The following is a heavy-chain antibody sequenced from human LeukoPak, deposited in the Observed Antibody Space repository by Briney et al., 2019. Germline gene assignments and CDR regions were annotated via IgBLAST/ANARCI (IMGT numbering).Heavy chain of an antibody. J-gene: IGHJ4*02. V-gene: IGHV3-33*01. CDR3: AGVGYCSSTTCYYYFDH. D-gene: IGHD2-2*01. Sequence: GRCLRLSCAASGFTFSSYAMHCVRQDPGKGMEWVAVIWDDGSNKYYADSVQGRFAISRDNSKNTLFLQMNSLRAEDTAVYYCAGVGYCSSTTCYYYFDHWGQGTLVTVSS. CDR2: IWDDGSNK. CDR1: GFTFSSYA.